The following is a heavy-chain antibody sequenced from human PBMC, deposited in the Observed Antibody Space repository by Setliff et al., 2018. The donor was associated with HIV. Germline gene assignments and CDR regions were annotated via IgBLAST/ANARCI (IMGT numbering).Heavy chain of an antibody. J-gene: IGHJ3*02. Sequence: PGGSLRLSCAASGFTFSVHGMHWLRRAPGKGLEWVAFINYDEASAYYADSVKGRVSISRDNSKNTVDLHMNSLRTEDTAVYYCAKDGDYRNGDYDAFDIWGLGTMVTVSS. CDR3: AKDGDYRNGDYDAFDI. CDR1: GFTFSVHG. V-gene: IGHV3-30*02. D-gene: IGHD4-4*01. CDR2: INYDEASA.